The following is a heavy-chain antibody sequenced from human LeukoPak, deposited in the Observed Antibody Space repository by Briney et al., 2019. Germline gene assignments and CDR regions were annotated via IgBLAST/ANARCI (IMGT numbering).Heavy chain of an antibody. Sequence: SETLSLTCTVSGGSLSSYYWSWIRQPPGKGLEWIGYIYYSGSTNYNPSLKSRVTISVDTSKNQFSLKLSSVTAADTAVYYCARHGSAAGPPFDYWGQGTLVTVSS. CDR2: IYYSGST. D-gene: IGHD6-13*01. J-gene: IGHJ4*02. CDR3: ARHGSAAGPPFDY. V-gene: IGHV4-59*01. CDR1: GGSLSSYY.